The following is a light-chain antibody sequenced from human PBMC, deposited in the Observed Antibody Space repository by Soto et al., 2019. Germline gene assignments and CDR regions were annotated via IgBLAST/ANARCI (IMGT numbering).Light chain of an antibody. CDR2: GAS. Sequence: EIVMTQSPATLSVSPGERATLSCRASQSISSDVAWHQQKPGQAPRLLIYGASTTATGIPARFSGSGSGTEFTLTISSLQSEDFAVYNCQQYNKWPRTFGQGTKVDIK. CDR3: QQYNKWPRT. CDR1: QSISSD. V-gene: IGKV3-15*01. J-gene: IGKJ2*01.